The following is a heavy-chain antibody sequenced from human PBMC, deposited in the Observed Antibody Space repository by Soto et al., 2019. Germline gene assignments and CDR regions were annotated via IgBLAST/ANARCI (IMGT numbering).Heavy chain of an antibody. CDR2: ISAYNGNT. CDR3: ARDPDIVVVVAAPGWFDP. V-gene: IGHV1-18*01. J-gene: IGHJ5*02. D-gene: IGHD2-15*01. CDR1: GYTFTSYG. Sequence: QVQLVQSGAEVKKPGASVKVSCKASGYTFTSYGISWVRQAPGQGLEWMGWISAYNGNTNYAQKLQGRVTMTTDTSTSTAYRELRSLRSDDTAVYYCARDPDIVVVVAAPGWFDPWGQGTLVTVSS.